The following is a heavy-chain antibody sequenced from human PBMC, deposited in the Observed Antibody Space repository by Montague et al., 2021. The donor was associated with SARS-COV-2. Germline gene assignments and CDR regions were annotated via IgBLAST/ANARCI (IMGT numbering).Heavy chain of an antibody. V-gene: IGHV4-59*01. Sequence: SETLSLTCTVSAGSISSNYFNWIRQPPGKGLEWIGDIYHGGSTDTXYKPSLKSRVTISVDTSKSQFTLSLISVTAADTAVYYCARGGGYSSSPFDFWGQGSLVSVSS. CDR3: ARGGGYSSSPFDF. J-gene: IGHJ4*02. D-gene: IGHD5-18*01. CDR1: AGSISSNY. CDR2: IYHGGST.